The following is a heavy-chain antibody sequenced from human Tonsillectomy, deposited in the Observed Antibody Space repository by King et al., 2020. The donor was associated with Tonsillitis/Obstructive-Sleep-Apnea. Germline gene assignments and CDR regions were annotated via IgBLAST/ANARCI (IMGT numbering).Heavy chain of an antibody. CDR1: GYTFTSYG. CDR2: ISTYNGNT. Sequence: QLVQSGAEVKKPGASVKVSCKASGYTFTSYGITWVRQAPGQGLEWMGWISTYNGNTNYAQKHQGRVTMTTATSTRTDYMELRSLRSDDTAVYYCARADEYSGWFDPWGQGTLVTVSS. V-gene: IGHV1-18*01. J-gene: IGHJ5*02. CDR3: ARADEYSGWFDP. D-gene: IGHD5-12*01.